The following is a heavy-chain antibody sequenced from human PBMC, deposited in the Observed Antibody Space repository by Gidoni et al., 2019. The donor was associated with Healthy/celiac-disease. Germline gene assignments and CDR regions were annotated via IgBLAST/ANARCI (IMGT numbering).Heavy chain of an antibody. J-gene: IGHJ4*02. D-gene: IGHD3-16*01. Sequence: QVQLQESGPGLVKPSETLSLTCTASGGSISSYYWSWIRQPPGKGLEWIGYIYYSGSTNYNPSLKSRVTISVDTSKNQFSLKLSSVTAADTAVYYCARDRGGDGYHSIDYWGQGTLVTVSS. CDR2: IYYSGST. V-gene: IGHV4-59*01. CDR3: ARDRGGDGYHSIDY. CDR1: GGSISSYY.